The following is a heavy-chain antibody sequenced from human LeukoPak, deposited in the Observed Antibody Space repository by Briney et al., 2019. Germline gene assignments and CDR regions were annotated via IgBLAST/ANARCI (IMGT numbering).Heavy chain of an antibody. Sequence: GGSLRLSCAASGFTFSNYWMSWVRRAPGKGLDWVANIKQDGSDINYVDSVKGRFTVSRDNAKNSLYLQMNTLGAEDTAVYYCVRELVVGPAEYFQNWGQGTLVTVSS. V-gene: IGHV3-7*01. J-gene: IGHJ1*01. CDR2: IKQDGSDI. CDR3: VRELVVGPAEYFQN. D-gene: IGHD2-15*01. CDR1: GFTFSNYW.